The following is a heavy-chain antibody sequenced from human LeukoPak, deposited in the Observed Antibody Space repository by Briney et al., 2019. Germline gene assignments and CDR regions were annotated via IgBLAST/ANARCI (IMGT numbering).Heavy chain of an antibody. CDR2: ISSSGSTI. V-gene: IGHV3-48*03. J-gene: IGHJ4*02. D-gene: IGHD3-22*01. Sequence: GGSLRLSCAASGFTFSSYEMNWVRQAPGKGLEWVSYISSSGSTIYYADAVKGRFTISRDNAKTSLYLQMNSLRAEDTAVYYCARDRHYYDSSGYYPYFDYWGQGTLVTVSS. CDR3: ARDRHYYDSSGYYPYFDY. CDR1: GFTFSSYE.